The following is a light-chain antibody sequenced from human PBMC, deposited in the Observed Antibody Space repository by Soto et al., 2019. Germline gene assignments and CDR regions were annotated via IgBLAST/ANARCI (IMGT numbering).Light chain of an antibody. CDR1: QSVSSSY. V-gene: IGKV3-20*01. J-gene: IGKJ1*01. CDR2: GAS. Sequence: EIVLTQSPGTLSLSPGERATLSCRASQSVSSSYLAWYHQKPGQAPRLLISGASTRDTGIPDRFSGSGSGTDFTLTLSRLEPEDFAVYYCQQYGNSRWTFGQGTKVEIK. CDR3: QQYGNSRWT.